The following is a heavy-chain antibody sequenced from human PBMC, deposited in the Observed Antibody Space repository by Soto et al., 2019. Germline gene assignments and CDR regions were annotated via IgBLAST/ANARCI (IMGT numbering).Heavy chain of an antibody. CDR1: RFTFTTYA. CDR3: AKGHDFWSGYSYYYGMYV. J-gene: IGHJ6*02. V-gene: IGHV3-23*01. Sequence: GGSLRLSCAASRFTFTTYAMTWVRQAPGKGLEWVSSVTANGGRSYYADSVKGRFTISRDSSKNTLYLQMDSLRADDTAVYFCAKGHDFWSGYSYYYGMYVWGQGTTVTVSS. D-gene: IGHD3-3*01. CDR2: VTANGGRS.